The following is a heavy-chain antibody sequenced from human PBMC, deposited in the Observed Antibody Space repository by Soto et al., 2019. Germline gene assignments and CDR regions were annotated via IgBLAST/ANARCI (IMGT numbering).Heavy chain of an antibody. V-gene: IGHV1-69*13. CDR2: MIPLFGTA. Sequence: SEQVSYKGSGGTFSSYALSWVRHAPGQGLEWMGGMIPLFGTANYAQKFQGRVTITADGSTSTAYMELSRLGYGAPAVYYCARARRGVVVISLDYWGRGTLVTGSS. CDR1: GGTFSSYA. CDR3: ARARRGVVVISLDY. D-gene: IGHD3-22*01. J-gene: IGHJ4*02.